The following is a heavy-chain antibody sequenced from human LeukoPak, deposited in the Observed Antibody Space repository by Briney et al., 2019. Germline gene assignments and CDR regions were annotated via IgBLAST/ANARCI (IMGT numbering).Heavy chain of an antibody. CDR2: IKQDGSEK. J-gene: IGHJ4*02. CDR3: AGLRYYDFWSGYY. D-gene: IGHD3-3*01. CDR1: GFTFSSYW. Sequence: GGSLRLSCAASGFTFSSYWMSWVRQAPGKGLEWVANIKQDGSEKYYVDSVKGRFTISRDNAKNSLYLQMNSLRAEDTAMYYCAGLRYYDFWSGYYWGQGTLVTVSS. V-gene: IGHV3-7*01.